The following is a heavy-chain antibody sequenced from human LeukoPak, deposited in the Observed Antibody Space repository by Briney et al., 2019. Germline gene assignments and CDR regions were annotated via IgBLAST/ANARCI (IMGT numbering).Heavy chain of an antibody. CDR1: GCTFSSYS. D-gene: IGHD6-25*01. J-gene: IGHJ4*02. CDR3: ARDPSGSDDYLFDY. V-gene: IGHV1-69*13. CDR2: IIPIFGTA. Sequence: SVKVSCKASGCTFSSYSISWVRQAPGQGLEWMGWIIPIFGTANYAQKFQGRVTITGDQSTSTASVEQSSLRSEDTDVYYCARDPSGSDDYLFDYWGQGTLVTVSS.